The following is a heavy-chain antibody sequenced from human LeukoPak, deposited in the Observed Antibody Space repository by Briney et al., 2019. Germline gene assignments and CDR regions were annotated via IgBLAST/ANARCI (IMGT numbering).Heavy chain of an antibody. CDR1: GFTFSSYG. J-gene: IGHJ4*02. CDR2: XSYDGSNK. D-gene: IGHD5-18*01. CDR3: AKSGIQAMVKYYFDY. Sequence: GGSLRLSCAASGFTFSSYGMHWVRQAPGKGLEXXXXXSYDGSNKYYADSVKGRFTISRDNSKNTLYLQMNSLRAEDTAVYYCAKSGIQAMVKYYFDYWGQGTLVTVSS. V-gene: IGHV3-30*18.